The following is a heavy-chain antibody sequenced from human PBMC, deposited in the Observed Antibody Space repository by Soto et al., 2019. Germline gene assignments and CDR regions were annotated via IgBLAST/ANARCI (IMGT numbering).Heavy chain of an antibody. CDR3: AREGGYSGSYDSPLYSFDI. V-gene: IGHV1-18*01. CDR2: ISAYNGNT. CDR1: GYTFTSYG. D-gene: IGHD1-26*01. Sequence: QVPLVQSGAEVKKPGASVKVSCKASGYTFTSYGISWVRQAPGQGLEWMGWISAYNGNTNYAQKLQGRVTMTTDTSTSTAYMELRSLRSDDTAVYYCAREGGYSGSYDSPLYSFDIWGQGTMVTVSS. J-gene: IGHJ3*02.